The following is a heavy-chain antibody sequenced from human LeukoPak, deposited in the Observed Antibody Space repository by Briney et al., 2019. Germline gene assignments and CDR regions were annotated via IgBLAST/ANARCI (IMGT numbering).Heavy chain of an antibody. V-gene: IGHV3-74*01. J-gene: IGHJ4*02. CDR2: INNDGSST. D-gene: IGHD2-8*02. CDR1: GFTFSSYW. Sequence: GGSLRLSCAASGFTFSSYWMHWVRQAPGKGLVWVSRINNDGSSTNYADSVKGRFTISRDNAKNTLYLQMNSLRADDTAVYYCAGTYWADYWGQGTLVTVSP. CDR3: AGTYWADY.